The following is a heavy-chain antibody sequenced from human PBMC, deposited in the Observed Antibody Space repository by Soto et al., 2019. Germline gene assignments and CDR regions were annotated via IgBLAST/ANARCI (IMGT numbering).Heavy chain of an antibody. CDR1: GGTFSSYA. CDR2: IIPIFGTA. CDR3: AIGKVAATPVDYYYGMDV. Sequence: QVQLVQSGAEVKKPGSSVKVSCKASGGTFSSYAISWVRQAPGQGLEWMGGIIPIFGTANYAQKFQGRVTITADESTSTAYMELSSLRSEDTAVYYCAIGKVAATPVDYYYGMDVWGQGTTVTVSS. J-gene: IGHJ6*02. V-gene: IGHV1-69*01. D-gene: IGHD2-15*01.